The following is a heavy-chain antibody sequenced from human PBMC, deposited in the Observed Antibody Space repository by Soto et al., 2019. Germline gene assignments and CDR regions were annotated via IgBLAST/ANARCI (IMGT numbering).Heavy chain of an antibody. Sequence: EVQLLESGGGLVQPGGSLRLSCAASGFTFSSYAMSLVRQAPGKGLEWVSAISGSGGSTYYADSVKGRFTISRDNSKNTLYLQMNSLRAEDTAVYYCAKTPKMTTVTTYFDYWGQGTLVTVSS. CDR2: ISGSGGST. CDR3: AKTPKMTTVTTYFDY. CDR1: GFTFSSYA. D-gene: IGHD4-17*01. V-gene: IGHV3-23*01. J-gene: IGHJ4*02.